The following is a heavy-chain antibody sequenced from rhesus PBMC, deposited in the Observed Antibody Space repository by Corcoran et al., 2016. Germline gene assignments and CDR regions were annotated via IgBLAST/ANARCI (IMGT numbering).Heavy chain of an antibody. J-gene: IGHJ4*01. D-gene: IGHD6-25*01. Sequence: QVQLQESGPGLVKPSETLSLTCAVSGYSISDDYYWSWIRQPPGKGLEWIGYIYVSAGGTNYNPSLKNRVTISIDTSKNQFSLKLSSVTAADTAVYYCASPIAAVRYYFDYWGQGVLVTVSS. V-gene: IGHV4-106*01. CDR3: ASPIAAVRYYFDY. CDR2: IYVSAGGT. CDR1: GYSISDDYY.